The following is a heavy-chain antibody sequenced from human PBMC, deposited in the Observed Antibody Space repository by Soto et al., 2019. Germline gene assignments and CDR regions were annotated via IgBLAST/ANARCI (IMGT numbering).Heavy chain of an antibody. V-gene: IGHV3-21*01. CDR3: ARPFGYGDEYFQH. J-gene: IGHJ1*01. Sequence: GGSLRLSCAASGFTFSSYSMNWVRQAPGKGLEWVSSISSRSSYIYYADSVKGRFTISRDNAKNSLYLQMNNLRAEDKAGYYFARPFGYGDEYFQHWGQGTLVTVSS. CDR2: ISSRSSYI. D-gene: IGHD4-17*01. CDR1: GFTFSSYS.